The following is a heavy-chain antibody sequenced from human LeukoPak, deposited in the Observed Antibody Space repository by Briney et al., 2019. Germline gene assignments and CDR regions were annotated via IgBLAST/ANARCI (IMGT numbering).Heavy chain of an antibody. CDR1: GGSISNNNW. V-gene: IGHV4-4*02. CDR2: IYHSGST. CDR3: ARVMVRGATYYYYGMDV. D-gene: IGHD3-10*01. Sequence: KPSGTLSLTCAVSGGSISNNNWWSWVRQPPGKGLEWIGEIYHSGSTNYNPSLKSRVTISVDTSKNQFSLKLSSVTAADTAVYYCARVMVRGATYYYYGMDVWGQGTTVTVSS. J-gene: IGHJ6*02.